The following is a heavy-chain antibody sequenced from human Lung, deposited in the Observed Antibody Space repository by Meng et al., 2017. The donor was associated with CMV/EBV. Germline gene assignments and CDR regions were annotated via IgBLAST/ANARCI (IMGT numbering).Heavy chain of an antibody. CDR3: AKSSDNGWSS. D-gene: IGHD6-19*01. J-gene: IGHJ4*01. CDR2: VNPISDDT. CDR1: GYSFSGFY. V-gene: IGHV1-2*06. Sequence: VQLVQSGAEVKRPGASVQISWQAAGYSFSGFYLNWARQAPGHGLEWLGRVNPISDDTHLAQKFEGRITVTRGATINTAFMELTRLRPDDTAVYYCAKSSDNGWSSWGPGTLVTVSS.